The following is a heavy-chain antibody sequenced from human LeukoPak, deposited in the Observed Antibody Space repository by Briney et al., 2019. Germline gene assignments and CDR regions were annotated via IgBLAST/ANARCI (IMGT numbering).Heavy chain of an antibody. J-gene: IGHJ5*02. CDR2: IFHSGST. CDR1: GYSISSGYY. D-gene: IGHD2-2*01. CDR3: ARAWYSSTWRGNWFDP. V-gene: IGHV4-38-2*02. Sequence: SETLSLTCNVSGYSISSGYYWGWIRQPPGKGLEEIGSIFHSGSTNYNPSLKSRVTISVDTTKNQFSLKLNSVSAADPAVYYCARAWYSSTWRGNWFDPWGQGILVTVSS.